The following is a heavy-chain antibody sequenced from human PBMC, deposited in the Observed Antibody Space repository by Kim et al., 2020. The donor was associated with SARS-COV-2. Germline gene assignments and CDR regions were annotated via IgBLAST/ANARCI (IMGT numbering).Heavy chain of an antibody. CDR3: ARGAGDGYYFDY. J-gene: IGHJ4*02. CDR1: GFTFSSSD. CDR2: IGTAGDT. V-gene: IGHV3-13*04. Sequence: GGSLRLSCAASGFTFSSSDMHWVRQAPGKGLEWVSAIGTAGDTYYPGSVKGRFTISRENAKNSLYLQMNSLRAGDTAVYYCARGAGDGYYFDYWGQGTLVTVSS. D-gene: IGHD4-17*01.